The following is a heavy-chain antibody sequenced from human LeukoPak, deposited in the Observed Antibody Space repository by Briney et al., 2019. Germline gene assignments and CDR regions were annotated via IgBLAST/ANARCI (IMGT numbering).Heavy chain of an antibody. V-gene: IGHV2-5*02. CDR1: GFSLSTSGVG. CDR3: AHTTTREGLLWFGELLDNAFDI. CDR2: IYWDDDK. J-gene: IGHJ3*02. D-gene: IGHD3-10*01. Sequence: ESGPTLVKPTQTLTLTCTFSGFSLSTSGVGVGWIRQPPGKALEWLALIYWDDDKRYSPSLKSRLTITKDTSKNQVVLTMTNMDPVDTATYYCAHTTTREGLLWFGELLDNAFDIWGQGTMVTVSS.